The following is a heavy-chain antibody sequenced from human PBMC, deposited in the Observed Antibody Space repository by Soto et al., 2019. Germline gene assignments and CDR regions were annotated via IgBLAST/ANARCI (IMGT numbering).Heavy chain of an antibody. V-gene: IGHV3-30-3*01. Sequence: QVQLVESGGGVVQPGTSLRLSCAASGFTFSSYAMHWVRQAPGKGLEWVAVISYDGSNKYYADSVKGRFTISRDNSKNTLYLQMNSLRAEDTAVYYCARGGQLLYKRYGMDVWGQGTTVTVSS. CDR3: ARGGQLLYKRYGMDV. J-gene: IGHJ6*02. CDR2: ISYDGSNK. D-gene: IGHD2-2*02. CDR1: GFTFSSYA.